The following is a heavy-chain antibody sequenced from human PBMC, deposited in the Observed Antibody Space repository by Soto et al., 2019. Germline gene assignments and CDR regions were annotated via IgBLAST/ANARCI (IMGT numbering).Heavy chain of an antibody. D-gene: IGHD3-10*01. V-gene: IGHV3-21*02. Sequence: QLVESGGGLVKPGGSLRLSCVASGFPFSSFSLNWIRQAPGMGLEWVSSIGRVSTYIYYADSVRGRFTVSRDNAKNSVYLQMNGLTAEDSGIYYCARVTAGSGSYQIDLWGQGTLVTVSS. CDR1: GFPFSSFS. CDR2: IGRVSTYI. J-gene: IGHJ4*02. CDR3: ARVTAGSGSYQIDL.